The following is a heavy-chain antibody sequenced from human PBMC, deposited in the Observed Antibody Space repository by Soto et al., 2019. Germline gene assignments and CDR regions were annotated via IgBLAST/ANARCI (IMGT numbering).Heavy chain of an antibody. CDR2: INPSGGST. CDR3: ARVGFWSGYYYYYYYYMDV. J-gene: IGHJ6*03. CDR1: GYTFTSYY. V-gene: IGHV1-46*01. D-gene: IGHD3-3*01. Sequence: ASVKVSCKASGYTFTSYYMHWVRQAPGQGLEWMGIINPSGGSTSYAQKFQGRVTMTRDTSTSTVYMELSSLRFEDTAVYYCARVGFWSGYYYYYYYYMDVWGKGTTVTVSS.